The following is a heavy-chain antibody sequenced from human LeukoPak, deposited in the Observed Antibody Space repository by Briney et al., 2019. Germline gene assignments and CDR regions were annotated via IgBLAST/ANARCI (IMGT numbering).Heavy chain of an antibody. Sequence: GESLKISCKGSGYSFTSYWIGWVRQMPGKGLKWMGIIYPGDSDTRYSPSFQGQVTISADKSISTAYLQWSSLKASDTAMYYCARLRGYNNYYYYGMDVWGQGTTVTVSS. CDR3: ARLRGYNNYYYYGMDV. D-gene: IGHD5-18*01. CDR2: IYPGDSDT. CDR1: GYSFTSYW. J-gene: IGHJ6*02. V-gene: IGHV5-51*01.